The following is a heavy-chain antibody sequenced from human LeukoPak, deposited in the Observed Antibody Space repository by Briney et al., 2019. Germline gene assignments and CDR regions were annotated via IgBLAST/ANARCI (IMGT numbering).Heavy chain of an antibody. D-gene: IGHD3-22*01. CDR1: GYTFTGHY. Sequence: ASVKVSCKASGYTFTGHYMHWVRQAPGQGLEWMGRINPNSGGTNYAQKFQGRVTMTRDTSISTAYMELSRLRSDDTAVYYCARLPVDYYDSSGYVPPWGQGTLVTVSS. V-gene: IGHV1-2*06. J-gene: IGHJ5*02. CDR3: ARLPVDYYDSSGYVPP. CDR2: INPNSGGT.